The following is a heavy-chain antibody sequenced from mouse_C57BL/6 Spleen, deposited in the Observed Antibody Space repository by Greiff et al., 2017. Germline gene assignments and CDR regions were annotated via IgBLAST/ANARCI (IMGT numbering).Heavy chain of an antibody. J-gene: IGHJ3*01. V-gene: IGHV1-64*01. CDR1: GYTFTSYW. CDR3: ARRGGDGAWFAY. Sequence: VQLQQPGAELVKPGAPVKLSCKASGYTFTSYWMHWVKQRPGQGLEWIGMIHPNSGSTNYNEKFKSKATLTVDKSSSTAYMQLSSLTSEDSAVYYCARRGGDGAWFAYWGQGTLVTVSA. CDR2: IHPNSGST.